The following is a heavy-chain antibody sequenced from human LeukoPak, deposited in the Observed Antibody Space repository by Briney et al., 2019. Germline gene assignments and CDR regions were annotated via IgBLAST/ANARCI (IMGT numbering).Heavy chain of an antibody. J-gene: IGHJ4*02. D-gene: IGHD6-19*01. CDR3: ARGASLYSSGWYYAY. Sequence: GGSLRLSCAASGFTVNNNYMSWVRQAPGKGLEWVSVIYSGGSTYYADSVKGRFTISRDNSKNTLYLQMNSLRAEDTAVYYCARGASLYSSGWYYAYWGREPWSPSPQ. V-gene: IGHV3-66*02. CDR1: GFTVNNNY. CDR2: IYSGGST.